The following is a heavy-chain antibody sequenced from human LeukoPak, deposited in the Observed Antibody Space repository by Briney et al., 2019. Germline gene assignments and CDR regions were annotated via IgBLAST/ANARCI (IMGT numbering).Heavy chain of an antibody. CDR3: ARDLRYCGSTSCPGFDY. J-gene: IGHJ4*02. D-gene: IGHD2-2*01. Sequence: ASVKVSCKASGYTFASYYMHWVRQAPGQGLEWMGIINASDGSTSYAQKFQGRVTMTRDTSTSTVYRELRSLRSEDTAVYYCARDLRYCGSTSCPGFDYWGQGTLVTASS. CDR1: GYTFASYY. CDR2: INASDGST. V-gene: IGHV1-46*01.